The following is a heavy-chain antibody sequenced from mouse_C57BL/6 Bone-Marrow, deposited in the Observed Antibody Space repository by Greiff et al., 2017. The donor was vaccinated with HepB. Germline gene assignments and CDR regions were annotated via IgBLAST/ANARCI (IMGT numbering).Heavy chain of an antibody. CDR1: GFTFSSYG. J-gene: IGHJ3*01. CDR3: ARRRYYGLFAY. CDR2: ISSGGSYT. D-gene: IGHD1-1*01. Sequence: EVNVVESGGDLVKPGGSLKLSCAASGFTFSSYGMSWVRQTPDKRLEWVATISSGGSYTYYPDSVKGRFTISRDNAKNTLYLQMSSLKSEDTALYYCARRRYYGLFAYWGQGTLVTVSA. V-gene: IGHV5-6*02.